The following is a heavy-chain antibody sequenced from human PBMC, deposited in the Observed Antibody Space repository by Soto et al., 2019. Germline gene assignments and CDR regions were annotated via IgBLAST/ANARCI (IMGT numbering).Heavy chain of an antibody. J-gene: IGHJ4*02. V-gene: IGHV5-51*03. D-gene: IGHD3-10*01. CDR2: IYPGDSDT. CDR3: ARALSGSYIARYFDY. Sequence: EVQLVQSGAEVKKPGESLQISCKGSGYSFTSYWIGWVRQMPGKGLEWMGIIYPGDSDTRYSPSFQGQVTISADKSISTAYLQWSSLKASDTAMYYCARALSGSYIARYFDYWGQGTLVTVSS. CDR1: GYSFTSYW.